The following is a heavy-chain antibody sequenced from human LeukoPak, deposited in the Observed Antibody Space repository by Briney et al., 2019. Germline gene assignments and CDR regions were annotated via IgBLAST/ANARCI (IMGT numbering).Heavy chain of an antibody. Sequence: SETLSLTCAVYGGSFSGYYWSWIRQPPGKGLEWIGEINHSGSTNYNPSLKSRVTISVDTSKNQFSLKLSSVTAADTAVYYCARVPLWFGELLRDAFDIWGQGTMVTASS. CDR1: GGSFSGYY. D-gene: IGHD3-10*01. V-gene: IGHV4-34*01. J-gene: IGHJ3*02. CDR3: ARVPLWFGELLRDAFDI. CDR2: INHSGST.